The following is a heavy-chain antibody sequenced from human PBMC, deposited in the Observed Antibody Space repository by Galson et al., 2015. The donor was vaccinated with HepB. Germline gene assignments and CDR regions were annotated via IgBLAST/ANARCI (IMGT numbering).Heavy chain of an antibody. Sequence: SLRLSCAASGFTFSSYSMNWVRQAPGKGLEWVSSISSSSSYIYYADSVKGRFTISRDNAKNSLYLQMNSLRAEDTAVYYCARDLSLNGFGTFGYWGQGTLVTVSS. J-gene: IGHJ4*02. D-gene: IGHD3-10*01. CDR3: ARDLSLNGFGTFGY. CDR2: ISSSSSYI. V-gene: IGHV3-21*01. CDR1: GFTFSSYS.